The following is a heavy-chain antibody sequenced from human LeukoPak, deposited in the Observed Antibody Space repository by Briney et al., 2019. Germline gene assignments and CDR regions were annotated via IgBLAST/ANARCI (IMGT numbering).Heavy chain of an antibody. V-gene: IGHV4-59*12. CDR3: ARTKGRAVGQTAFQY. CDR1: GGSISSYY. J-gene: IGHJ4*02. Sequence: PSETLSLTCTVSGGSISSYYWSWIRQSPGKGLEWIGTMGYGGRTYFSPSLKSRVSLSIDMSRTYFSLILKSVSAADTAVYYCARTKGRAVGQTAFQYWGQGTLVTVSA. D-gene: IGHD1-26*01. CDR2: MGYGGRT.